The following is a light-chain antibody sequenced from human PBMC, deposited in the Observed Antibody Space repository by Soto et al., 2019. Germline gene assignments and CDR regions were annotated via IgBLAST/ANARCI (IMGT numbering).Light chain of an antibody. J-gene: IGKJ5*01. CDR1: SDINRN. CDR3: QQYNNWPQ. CDR2: GAS. Sequence: EVVLTQSPFTLCVSXGERVTLNCRASSDINRNLAWYQQVPGQSPRLLIFGASSRAAGVPARVSGSGSGTDFTLTITNVQSEDSAMYYCQQYNNWPQFGQGTRLENK. V-gene: IGKV3-15*01.